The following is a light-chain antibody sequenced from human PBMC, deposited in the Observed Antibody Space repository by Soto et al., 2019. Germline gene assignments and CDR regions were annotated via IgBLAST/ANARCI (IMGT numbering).Light chain of an antibody. CDR1: QSVSSSY. J-gene: IGKJ5*01. CDR2: GAS. Sequence: EIVMTQSPGSLSVSPGERATLSCRASQSVSSSYLAWYQQKPGQAPRLLIDGASSRATGIRDRFSGSGSGTDFTLTISRLEPEDFEVDYCQQYGSSPRITFGQGTRLEIK. CDR3: QQYGSSPRIT. V-gene: IGKV3-20*01.